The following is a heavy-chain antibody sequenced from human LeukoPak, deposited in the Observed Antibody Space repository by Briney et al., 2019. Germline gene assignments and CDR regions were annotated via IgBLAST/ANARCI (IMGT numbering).Heavy chain of an antibody. CDR2: IDHSGSS. Sequence: SETLSLTCAVYGGSFTGYYWTWIRQSPGKGLEWIGEIDHSGSSNCNPSLKSRVTLLVDKSKNQFSLKLTSVTAADTAVYYCARRDYSDRSGYYHYYYYYYMDVWGKGTTVTISS. D-gene: IGHD3-22*01. CDR1: GGSFTGYY. J-gene: IGHJ6*03. CDR3: ARRDYSDRSGYYHYYYYYYMDV. V-gene: IGHV4-34*01.